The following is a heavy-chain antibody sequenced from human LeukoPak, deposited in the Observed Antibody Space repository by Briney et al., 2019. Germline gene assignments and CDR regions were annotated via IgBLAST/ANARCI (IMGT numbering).Heavy chain of an antibody. CDR2: IRYDGSNK. CDR1: GFTFSSYG. V-gene: IGHV3-30*02. CDR3: AKDSGDSSGYYPDY. J-gene: IGHJ4*02. D-gene: IGHD3-22*01. Sequence: GGSLRLSCAASGFTFSSYGMHWVRQAPGKGLEWVAFIRYDGSNKYYADSVKGRFTISRDNSKNTLYLQMNSLRAEDTAVYYCAKDSGDSSGYYPDYWGQGTLVTVSS.